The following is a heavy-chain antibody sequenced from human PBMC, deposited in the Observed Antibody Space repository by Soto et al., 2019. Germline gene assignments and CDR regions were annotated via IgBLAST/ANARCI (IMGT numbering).Heavy chain of an antibody. CDR3: ARGVLA. CDR1: GGSVNSGGYS. Sequence: KTSETLSLTCSVSGGSVNSGGYSWSWIRQPPGKGLEWIGFISPSGSPAYNPSLKSRVTISVDRSNNQISLELSSVTAADTAVYYCARGVLAWGPGTLVTV. V-gene: IGHV4-30-2*01. D-gene: IGHD2-8*01. J-gene: IGHJ5*02. CDR2: ISPSGSP.